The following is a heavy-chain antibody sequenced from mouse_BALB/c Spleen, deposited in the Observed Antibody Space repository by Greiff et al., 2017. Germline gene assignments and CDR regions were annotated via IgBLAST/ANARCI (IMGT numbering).Heavy chain of an antibody. V-gene: IGHV14-4*02. D-gene: IGHD1-1*01. Sequence: EVQLQQSGAELVGSGASVKLSCTASGFNFKDYYMHWVKQRPEQGLEWIGWIDPENGDTEYAPKFQGQATMTADTSSNTAYLQLSSLTSEDTAVYYCNAWYCRSSPSYYAMDYWGQGTSVTVSS. J-gene: IGHJ4*01. CDR3: NAWYCRSSPSYYAMDY. CDR1: GFNFKDYY. CDR2: IDPENGDT.